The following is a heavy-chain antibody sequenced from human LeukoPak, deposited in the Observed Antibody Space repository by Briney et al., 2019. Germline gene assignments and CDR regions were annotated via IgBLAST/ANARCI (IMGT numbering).Heavy chain of an antibody. D-gene: IGHD2-2*01. V-gene: IGHV3-7*03. CDR2: IKQDGSEK. Sequence: GGSLRLSCAASGFTFSSSWMSWVRQAPGKGLEWVANIKQDGSEKYYVASVKGRFTISRDNSKNTLYLQMNSLRAEDTAVYYCAKAPSTAKPYYFDYWGQGTLVTVSS. J-gene: IGHJ4*02. CDR1: GFTFSSSW. CDR3: AKAPSTAKPYYFDY.